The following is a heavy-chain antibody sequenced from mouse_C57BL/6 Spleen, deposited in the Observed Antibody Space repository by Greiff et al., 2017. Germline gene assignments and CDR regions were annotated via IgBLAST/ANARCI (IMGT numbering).Heavy chain of an antibody. Sequence: QVQLQQSGPGLVQPSQSLSITCTVSGFSLTSYGVHWVRQSPGKGLEWLGVIWRGGSTDYNAAFMSRLSITKDNSKSQVFFKMNSLQADDTAIYYCAKNAYGSSYDYAMDYWGQGTSVTVSS. V-gene: IGHV2-5*01. CDR2: IWRGGST. J-gene: IGHJ4*01. CDR3: AKNAYGSSYDYAMDY. CDR1: GFSLTSYG. D-gene: IGHD1-1*01.